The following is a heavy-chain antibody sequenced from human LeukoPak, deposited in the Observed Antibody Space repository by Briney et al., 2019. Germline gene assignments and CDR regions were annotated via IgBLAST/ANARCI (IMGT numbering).Heavy chain of an antibody. Sequence: GGSLRLSCAASGFTFRNYKMNWVRQAPGKGLEWVSSISASMIHIYYADSLKGRFTISRDNARNSLFLQMNSLTAEDTAVYYCVKTYDILTEGLDAWGQGTLVTVSS. CDR2: ISASMIHI. CDR3: VKTYDILTEGLDA. D-gene: IGHD3-9*01. V-gene: IGHV3-21*01. CDR1: GFTFRNYK. J-gene: IGHJ5*02.